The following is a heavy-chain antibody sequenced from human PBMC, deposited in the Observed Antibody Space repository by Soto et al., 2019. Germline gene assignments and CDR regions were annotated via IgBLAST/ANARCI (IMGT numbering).Heavy chain of an antibody. CDR2: IYPGDSDT. Sequence: PGESLKISCNGSGYSFTSYWIGWVRQMPGKGLEWMGIIYPGDSDTRYSPSFQGQVTISADKSISTAYLQWSSLKASDTAMYYCARLGGTTLGYYYYMDVWGKGTTVTVSS. CDR3: ARLGGTTLGYYYYMDV. V-gene: IGHV5-51*01. D-gene: IGHD1-7*01. CDR1: GYSFTSYW. J-gene: IGHJ6*03.